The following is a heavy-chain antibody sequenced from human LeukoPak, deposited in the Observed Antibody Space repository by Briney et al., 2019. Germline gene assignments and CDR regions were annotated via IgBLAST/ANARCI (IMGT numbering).Heavy chain of an antibody. CDR3: ARGLPNYYGMDV. CDR1: GFIFSPYA. CDR2: IAGGDDR. V-gene: IGHV3-23*01. Sequence: GGSLRLSCAASGFIFSPYAMSWVRQAPGKGLEWVAGIAGGDDRFYADSVKGRFSISRDNSKNTVDLQMNSLRVEDTAVYYCARGLPNYYGMDVWGQGTTVTVSS. J-gene: IGHJ6*02.